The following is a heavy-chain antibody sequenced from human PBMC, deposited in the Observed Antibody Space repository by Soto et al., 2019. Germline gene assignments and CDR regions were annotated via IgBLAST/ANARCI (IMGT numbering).Heavy chain of an antibody. Sequence: ASVKVSCKASGYTFTSYYMHWVRQAPGQGLEWMGIINPSGGSTSYAQKFQDRVTMTRDTSTNTVYIELSSLRSDDTPLYYCGRDRLRGYDSSGFSSGGQGTMVTVSS. CDR1: GYTFTSYY. V-gene: IGHV1-46*01. J-gene: IGHJ4*02. CDR3: GRDRLRGYDSSGFSS. CDR2: INPSGGST. D-gene: IGHD3-22*01.